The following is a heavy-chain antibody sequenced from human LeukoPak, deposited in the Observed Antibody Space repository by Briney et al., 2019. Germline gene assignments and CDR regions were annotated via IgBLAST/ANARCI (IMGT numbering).Heavy chain of an antibody. J-gene: IGHJ5*02. CDR2: IYPGDSDT. CDR3: ARPVWTYCSGGSCYSGWFDP. V-gene: IGHV5-51*01. D-gene: IGHD2-15*01. Sequence: GESLQISCKGSGYSFTSYWIGWVRQMPGKGLEGMGIIYPGDSDTRYRPSFQGQVTISADNSISPAYLQWSILKASDTAMYYCARPVWTYCSGGSCYSGWFDPWGQGTLVTVSS. CDR1: GYSFTSYW.